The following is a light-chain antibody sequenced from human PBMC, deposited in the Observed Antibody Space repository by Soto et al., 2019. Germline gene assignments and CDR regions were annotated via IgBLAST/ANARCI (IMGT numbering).Light chain of an antibody. CDR3: MHGTHWPSLT. CDR2: KVS. V-gene: IGKV2D-30*01. Sequence: DVVMTQSPLSLPVTLGQPASISCRSSQSLVYSDGNTYLTWFQQRPGQSPRRLIYKVSNWDSGVGDTFSGSGSVTDFSLKISSVEADDVGVYYCMHGTHWPSLTCGGGTKVEIK. J-gene: IGKJ4*02. CDR1: QSLVYSDGNTY.